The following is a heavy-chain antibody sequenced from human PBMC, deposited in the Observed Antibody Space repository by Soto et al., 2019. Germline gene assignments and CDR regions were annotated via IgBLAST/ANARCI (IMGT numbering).Heavy chain of an antibody. V-gene: IGHV3-15*01. CDR1: GFTFSNAW. J-gene: IGHJ4*02. Sequence: GGSLRLSCAASGFTFSNAWMSWVRQAPGKGLEWVGRIKSKTDGGTTDYAAPVKGRFTISRDDSKNTLYLQMNSLQTEDTAVYYCGRVGDYNFWSGPDYWGQGTLVTVSS. CDR2: IKSKTDGGTT. D-gene: IGHD3-3*01. CDR3: GRVGDYNFWSGPDY.